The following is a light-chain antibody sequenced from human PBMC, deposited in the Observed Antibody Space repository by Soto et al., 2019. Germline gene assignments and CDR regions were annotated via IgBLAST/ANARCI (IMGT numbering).Light chain of an antibody. V-gene: IGLV2-14*01. Sequence: QSALTQPASVSGSPGQSITISCTGTSSDVGGYNYVSWYQQHPGKAPKLMIYDVSNRPSGVSNRFSGSKSGNTASLTISGLQDEDDADYYCSSDTSSSTLVFGGGTKLTVL. J-gene: IGLJ2*01. CDR1: SSDVGGYNY. CDR3: SSDTSSSTLV. CDR2: DVS.